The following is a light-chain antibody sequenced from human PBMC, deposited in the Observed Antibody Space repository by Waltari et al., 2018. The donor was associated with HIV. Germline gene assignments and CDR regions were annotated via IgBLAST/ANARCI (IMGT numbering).Light chain of an antibody. V-gene: IGKV3-15*01. CDR1: QSVRTK. CDR2: GAS. CDR3: QQYDYWPPWT. Sequence: VMTQSPATLSVSPGDRTTISCRASQSVRTKLAWYQQKPGQPPRLLIYGASTRATGIAARFSGSGSGTEFTLTINSLQSEDYAVYYCQQYDYWPPWTFGQGTKVEMK. J-gene: IGKJ1*01.